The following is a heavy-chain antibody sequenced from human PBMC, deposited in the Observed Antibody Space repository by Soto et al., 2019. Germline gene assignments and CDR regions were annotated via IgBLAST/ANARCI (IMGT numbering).Heavy chain of an antibody. CDR2: INSDGSST. D-gene: IGHD3-16*01. J-gene: IGHJ6*02. V-gene: IGHV3-74*01. CDR1: GFTFSSYW. Sequence: GGSLRLSCAASGFTFSSYWMHWVRQAPGKGLVWVSRINSDGSSTSYADSVKGRFTISRDNAKNTLYLQMNSLRAEDTAVYYCARARAWGGMDVCGQGTMVTVSS. CDR3: ARARAWGGMDV.